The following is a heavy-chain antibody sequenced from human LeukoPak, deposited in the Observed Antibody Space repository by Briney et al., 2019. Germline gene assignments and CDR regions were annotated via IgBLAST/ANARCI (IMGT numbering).Heavy chain of an antibody. V-gene: IGHV3-30*18. CDR3: AKDFSGDYYYGMDV. Sequence: GRSLRLSCAASGFTFSSYGMHWVRQAPGKGLEWVAVISYDGSNKYYADSVKGRFTISRDNSKNTLYLQMNSLRAEDTAVYYCAKDFSGDYYYGMDVWGQGTTVTVSS. D-gene: IGHD3-10*01. J-gene: IGHJ6*02. CDR2: ISYDGSNK. CDR1: GFTFSSYG.